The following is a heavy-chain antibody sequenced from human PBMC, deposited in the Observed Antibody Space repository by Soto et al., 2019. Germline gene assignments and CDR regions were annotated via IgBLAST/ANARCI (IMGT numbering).Heavy chain of an antibody. Sequence: VASVKVSCKTSGYTFTSYSIHWVRQAPGQRPEWMGWINTANGNTKYSQKFQGRVTITRDRSATTASMELNSLRSEDTAVYYCARQFADTTIRSRYGMDVWGQGTTVTVSS. CDR3: ARQFADTTIRSRYGMDV. CDR2: INTANGNT. J-gene: IGHJ6*02. CDR1: GYTFTSYS. V-gene: IGHV1-3*04. D-gene: IGHD5-12*01.